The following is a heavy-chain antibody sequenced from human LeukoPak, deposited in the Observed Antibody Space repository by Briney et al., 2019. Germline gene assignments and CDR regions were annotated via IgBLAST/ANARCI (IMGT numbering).Heavy chain of an antibody. CDR1: GSSMSDYY. Sequence: SETLSLTCTLSGSSMSDYYWSFIRQPAGKGLEWIGRIHPSGTTYFNPSLKSRVTMSVDTSQSQFSLRLTSMTAADTAVYFCARGDYYDGGGRNWFDHWGQGILVAVSS. CDR2: IHPSGTT. D-gene: IGHD3-16*01. J-gene: IGHJ5*02. CDR3: ARGDYYDGGGRNWFDH. V-gene: IGHV4-4*07.